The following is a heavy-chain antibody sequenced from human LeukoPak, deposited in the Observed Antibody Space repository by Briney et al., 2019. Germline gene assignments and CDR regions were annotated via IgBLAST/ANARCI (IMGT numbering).Heavy chain of an antibody. CDR1: GFNFRDFS. CDR3: AKGNNSLSYNFDY. V-gene: IGHV3-43*02. J-gene: IGHJ4*02. D-gene: IGHD2/OR15-2a*01. Sequence: GGSLRLSCAASGFNFRDFSMHWVRQVPGQGLEWVSLVSGDGETTHYADSLKGRFTISRDNNKNSVFLHMNSLRIEDTAFYYCAKGNNSLSYNFDYWGQGAPVTVSS. CDR2: VSGDGETT.